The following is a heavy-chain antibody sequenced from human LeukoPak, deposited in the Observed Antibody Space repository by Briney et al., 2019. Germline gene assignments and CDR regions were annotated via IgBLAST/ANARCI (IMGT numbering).Heavy chain of an antibody. Sequence: GGSLRLSCAASGFTFSSYAMHWVRQAPGKGLEWVAVISYDGGNKYYADSVKGRFTISRDNSKNTLDLQMNSLRAEDTAVYYCAKRDYGGNSHYWYFDLWGRGTLVTVSS. CDR1: GFTFSSYA. J-gene: IGHJ2*01. CDR3: AKRDYGGNSHYWYFDL. CDR2: ISYDGGNK. V-gene: IGHV3-30*04. D-gene: IGHD4-23*01.